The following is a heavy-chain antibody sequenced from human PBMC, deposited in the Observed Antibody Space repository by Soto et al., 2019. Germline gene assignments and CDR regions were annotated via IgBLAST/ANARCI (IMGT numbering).Heavy chain of an antibody. V-gene: IGHV3-74*01. J-gene: IGHJ5*02. D-gene: IGHD3-10*01. CDR2: VNSDGTIT. CDR3: VKNSGWFNT. Sequence: PGWSLRLSCAASGFDFSNAWMHWVRQAPGKGLVWVSHVNSDGTITTYADSVKGRFTISRDNAKNTVYLQMNSLRGDDTALYYCVKNSGWFNTWGQGALVTVSS. CDR1: GFDFSNAW.